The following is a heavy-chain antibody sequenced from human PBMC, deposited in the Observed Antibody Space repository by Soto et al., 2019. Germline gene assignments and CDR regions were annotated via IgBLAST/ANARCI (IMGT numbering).Heavy chain of an antibody. J-gene: IGHJ4*02. V-gene: IGHV3-33*01. CDR1: GFTFSSYG. CDR3: ARARWRYCSGGSCRIDY. Sequence: QVQLVESGGGVVQPGRSLRLSCAASGFTFSSYGMHWVRQAPGKGLEWVPVIWYDGSNKYYADSVKGRFTISRDNSKNTLYLQMNSLRAEDTAVYYCARARWRYCSGGSCRIDYWGQGTLVTVSS. D-gene: IGHD2-15*01. CDR2: IWYDGSNK.